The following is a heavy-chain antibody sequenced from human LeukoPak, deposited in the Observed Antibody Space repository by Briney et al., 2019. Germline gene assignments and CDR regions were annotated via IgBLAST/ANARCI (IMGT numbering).Heavy chain of an antibody. CDR1: AYSISSGYY. CDR3: AKSNGYGLVDI. Sequence: SETLSLTCIVSAYSISSGYYWGWIRQPPGKGLEWIGSIYHSGSTNYNPSLKSRVTISVDTSKNQFSLKLSSVTAADTAVYYCAKSNGYGLVDIWGQGTMVTVSS. V-gene: IGHV4-38-2*02. J-gene: IGHJ3*02. D-gene: IGHD3-10*01. CDR2: IYHSGST.